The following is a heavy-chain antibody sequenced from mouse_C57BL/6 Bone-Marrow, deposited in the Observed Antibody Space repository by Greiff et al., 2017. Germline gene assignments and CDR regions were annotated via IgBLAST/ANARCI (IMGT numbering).Heavy chain of an antibody. CDR1: GFNIKDYY. CDR3: ALSIYYCGSSPFAY. Sequence: DVHLVESGAELVKPGASVKLSCTASGFNIKDYYMHWVKQRPEQGLEWIGRIDPEDGETKYALKFQGKATITADTSSNTAYLQLSSLTSEDTAVYYCALSIYYCGSSPFAYWGQGTPLTVSA. J-gene: IGHJ2*01. CDR2: IDPEDGET. V-gene: IGHV14-2*01. D-gene: IGHD1-1*01.